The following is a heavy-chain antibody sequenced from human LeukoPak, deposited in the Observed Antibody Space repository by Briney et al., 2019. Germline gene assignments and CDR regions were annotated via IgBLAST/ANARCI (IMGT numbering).Heavy chain of an antibody. CDR2: ISGDNGNT. CDR1: DYTFSNFV. J-gene: IGHJ2*01. Sequence: ASVKVSCKASDYTFSNFVISWLRQAPGQGLEWMGWISGDNGNTNYAQKLQGRVTMTTDTSTSTAYMELRSLTSDDTAVYYCARDRAYNWNYWYFDLWGRGTLVTVSS. CDR3: ARDRAYNWNYWYFDL. V-gene: IGHV1-18*01. D-gene: IGHD1-20*01.